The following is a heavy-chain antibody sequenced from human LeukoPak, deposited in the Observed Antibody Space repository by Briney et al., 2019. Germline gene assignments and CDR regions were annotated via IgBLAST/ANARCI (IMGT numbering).Heavy chain of an antibody. V-gene: IGHV4-30-4*01. J-gene: IGHJ4*02. CDR1: GGSISSGDYY. D-gene: IGHD5-12*01. CDR2: IYYSGST. Sequence: PSQTLSLTCTVSGGSISSGDYYWSWIRQPPGEGLEWIGYIYYSGSTYYNPSLKSRVTISVDTSKNQFSLKLSSVTAADTAVYYCAREPARNSGYDYGIDYWGQGTLVTVSS. CDR3: AREPARNSGYDYGIDY.